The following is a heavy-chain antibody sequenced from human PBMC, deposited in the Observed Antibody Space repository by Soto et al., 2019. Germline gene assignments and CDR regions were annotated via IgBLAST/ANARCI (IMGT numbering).Heavy chain of an antibody. D-gene: IGHD4-17*01. CDR2: ISGSGGST. CDR3: AKFSPELRWQGEFDY. V-gene: IGHV3-23*01. Sequence: PGGSLRLSCAASGFTFSSYAMSWVRQAPGKGLEWVSAISGSGGSTYYADSVKGRFTISRDNSKNTLYLQMNSVRAEDTAVYYCAKFSPELRWQGEFDYWGQGTLVTVSS. CDR1: GFTFSSYA. J-gene: IGHJ4*02.